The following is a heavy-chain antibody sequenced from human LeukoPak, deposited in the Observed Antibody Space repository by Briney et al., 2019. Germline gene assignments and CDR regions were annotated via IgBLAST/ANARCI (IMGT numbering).Heavy chain of an antibody. CDR2: ISSSSSYI. CDR3: ARLAGLYGGNDY. J-gene: IGHJ4*02. CDR1: GFTFSSYS. V-gene: IGHV3-21*01. D-gene: IGHD4-23*01. Sequence: GGSLRLSCAASGFTFSSYSMNWVRQAPGKGLEWVSSISSSSSYIYYADSVKGRFTISRDNAKNSLYLQMNSLRAEDTAVYYCARLAGLYGGNDYWGQGTLVTVSP.